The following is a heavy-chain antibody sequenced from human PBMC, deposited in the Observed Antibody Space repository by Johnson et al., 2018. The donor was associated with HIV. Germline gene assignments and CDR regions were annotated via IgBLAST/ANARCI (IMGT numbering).Heavy chain of an antibody. V-gene: IGHV3-30*04. Sequence: QVQLVESGGGVVQPGRSLRLSCAASGFTFSSYAMHWVRQAPGKGLEWVAVISYDGSNKYYVDSVKGRFTISRDNAKNSLYLQMNSLRAEDTAVYYCARGSFCSSTSCYSWRSGSYSVAFDIWGQGTMVTVSS. J-gene: IGHJ3*02. CDR2: ISYDGSNK. CDR3: ARGSFCSSTSCYSWRSGSYSVAFDI. D-gene: IGHD2-2*01. CDR1: GFTFSSYA.